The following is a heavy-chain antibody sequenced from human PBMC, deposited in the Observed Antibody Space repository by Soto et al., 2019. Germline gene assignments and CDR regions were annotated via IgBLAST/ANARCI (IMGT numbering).Heavy chain of an antibody. CDR2: ISYDGIQK. V-gene: IGHV3-30*18. CDR1: GFAFSTYG. J-gene: IGHJ4*02. D-gene: IGHD3-9*01. CDR3: AKDRRNFDSLASLEY. Sequence: QVQLVESGGGVVEPGTSLRLSCADSGFAFSTYGMHWVPQAPGKGLEGVAVISYDGIQKYYADSVKGRLTISRDNSTNTMYLQMNSLRPEDTAVYYCAKDRRNFDSLASLEYWGQGTLVTVSS.